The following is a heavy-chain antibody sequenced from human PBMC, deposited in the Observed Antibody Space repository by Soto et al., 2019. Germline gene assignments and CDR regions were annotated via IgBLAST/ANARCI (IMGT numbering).Heavy chain of an antibody. Sequence: QVQLQESGPGLVKPSGTLSLTCTVSGGSIKTDVWWSWLRRPPGKGLEWIGEIYQNGHTNYNPSLKRRVAMSVDTSKNQFSLTLTSVTAADTAMYYCARDAAVAGETDRFDYWGQGILVTVSS. D-gene: IGHD6-19*01. CDR1: GGSIKTDVW. CDR2: IYQNGHT. J-gene: IGHJ4*02. V-gene: IGHV4-4*02. CDR3: ARDAAVAGETDRFDY.